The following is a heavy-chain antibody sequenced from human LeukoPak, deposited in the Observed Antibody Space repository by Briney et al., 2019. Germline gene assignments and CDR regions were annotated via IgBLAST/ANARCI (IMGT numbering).Heavy chain of an antibody. V-gene: IGHV4-59*01. CDR2: VHHTGSA. D-gene: IGHD4/OR15-4a*01. CDR1: GISINTYY. CDR3: ARDSWDYIAMDV. J-gene: IGHJ6*02. Sequence: TSETLSLTCTVSGISINTYYWSWIRQPPGKGLEWIGYVHHTGSADYNPSLRSRVTISLDTSKNQFSLKLTSATAADTAVYYCARDSWDYIAMDVWGPGTTVIVSS.